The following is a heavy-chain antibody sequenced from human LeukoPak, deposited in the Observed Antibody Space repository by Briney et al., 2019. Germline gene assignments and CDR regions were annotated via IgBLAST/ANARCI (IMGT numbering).Heavy chain of an antibody. J-gene: IGHJ6*02. V-gene: IGHV1-2*02. Sequence: ASVKVSCKASGYTFTGYYMHWVRQAPGQGLEWMGWIYPNSGGTNYAQKFQGRVTMTRDTSISTAYMELSRLRSDDTVVYYCARDRIGTLEGTSGSYYYYGMDVWGQGTTVTVSS. CDR2: IYPNSGGT. CDR3: ARDRIGTLEGTSGSYYYYGMDV. D-gene: IGHD1-26*01. CDR1: GYTFTGYY.